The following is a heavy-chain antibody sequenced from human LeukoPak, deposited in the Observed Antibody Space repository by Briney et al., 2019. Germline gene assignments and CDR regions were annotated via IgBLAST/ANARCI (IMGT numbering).Heavy chain of an antibody. D-gene: IGHD3-22*01. V-gene: IGHV1-46*01. CDR3: ARDLFNYYDSSGADY. CDR1: GYTFTSYY. CDR2: INPSGGST. J-gene: IGHJ4*02. Sequence: ASVKVSCKASGYTFTSYYMHWVRQAPGQGLEWMGIINPSGGSTSYAQEFQGRVTMTRDTSTSTVYMELGSLRSEDTAVYYCARDLFNYYDSSGADYWGQGTLVTVSS.